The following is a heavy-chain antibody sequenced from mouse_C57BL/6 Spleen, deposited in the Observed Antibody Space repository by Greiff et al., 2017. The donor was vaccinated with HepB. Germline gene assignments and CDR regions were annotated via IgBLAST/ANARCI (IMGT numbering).Heavy chain of an antibody. Sequence: QVQLQQPGAELVRPGTSVKLSCKASGYTFTSYWLHWVKQRPGQGLEWIGVIDPSDSYTNYNQKFKGKATLTVDTSSSTAYMQLSSLTSEDSAVYYCAREAYYSNFLAMDYWGQGTSVTVSS. J-gene: IGHJ4*01. CDR1: GYTFTSYW. CDR3: AREAYYSNFLAMDY. D-gene: IGHD2-5*01. CDR2: IDPSDSYT. V-gene: IGHV1-59*01.